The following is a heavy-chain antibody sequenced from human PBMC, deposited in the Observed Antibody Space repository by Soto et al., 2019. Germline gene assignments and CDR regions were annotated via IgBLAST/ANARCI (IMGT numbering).Heavy chain of an antibody. CDR2: MNPNSGNT. V-gene: IGHV1-8*01. Sequence: ASVKVSCKASGYTFTSYDINWGRQATGQGLEWMGWMNPNSGNTGYAQKFQGRVTMTRNTSISTAYMELSSLRSEDTAVYYCARTSSSWESDAFDSWGQGTMVTVSS. D-gene: IGHD6-13*01. J-gene: IGHJ3*02. CDR3: ARTSSSWESDAFDS. CDR1: GYTFTSYD.